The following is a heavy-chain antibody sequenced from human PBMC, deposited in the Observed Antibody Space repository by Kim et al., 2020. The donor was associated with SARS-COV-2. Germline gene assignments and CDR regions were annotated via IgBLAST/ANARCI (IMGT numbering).Heavy chain of an antibody. D-gene: IGHD3-22*01. Sequence: SGPTLVNPTQTLTLTCTFSGFSLSTSGVGVGWIRQPPGKALEWLALIYWDDDKRYSPSLKSRLTITKDTSKNQVVLTMTNMDPVDTATYYCAHLSVLWYDSSGLDWFDPWGQGTLVTVSS. CDR1: GFSLSTSGVG. CDR3: AHLSVLWYDSSGLDWFDP. V-gene: IGHV2-5*02. J-gene: IGHJ5*02. CDR2: IYWDDDK.